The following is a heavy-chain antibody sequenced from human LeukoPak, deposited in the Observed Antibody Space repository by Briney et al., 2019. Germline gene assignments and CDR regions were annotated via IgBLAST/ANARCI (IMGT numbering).Heavy chain of an antibody. CDR3: ARSYTPNTSSWY. CDR1: GGSISTSSYY. D-gene: IGHD6-13*01. J-gene: IGHJ4*02. CDR2: IYYSGST. Sequence: SETLSLTCTVSGGSISTSSYYWGWIRQPPGKGLEWIGNIYYSGSTDYNPSLKGRVTISLDTSKNQFSLKLSSVTAADTAVYYCARSYTPNTSSWYWGQGTLVTVSS. V-gene: IGHV4-39*07.